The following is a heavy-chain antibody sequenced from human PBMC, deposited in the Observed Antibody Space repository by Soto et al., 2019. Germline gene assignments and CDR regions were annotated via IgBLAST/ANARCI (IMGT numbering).Heavy chain of an antibody. D-gene: IGHD3-22*01. CDR1: GFTFSSSW. CDR2: IKQDGTET. Sequence: VQLVESGGGLVQPGGSLRLSCAASGFTFSSSWMSWVRQAPGKGLEWVANIKQDGTETYYVDSVKGRFTISRDNAKNSLSLQMNSLRAEDTAVYYCASYGSDSSGYYYFDYWGQGTLVTVSS. CDR3: ASYGSDSSGYYYFDY. V-gene: IGHV3-7*01. J-gene: IGHJ4*02.